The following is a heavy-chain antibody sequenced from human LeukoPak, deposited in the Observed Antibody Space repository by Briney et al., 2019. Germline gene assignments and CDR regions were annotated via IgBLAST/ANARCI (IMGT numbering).Heavy chain of an antibody. J-gene: IGHJ4*02. Sequence: GGSLRLSCAASGFTFSSYAMHWVRQAPGKGLEWVAVVSFDGDNKYYADSVKDRFTISRDNSQNTLYLQLNSLRAEDTAVYYCARDWTLNYWGQGTLVTVSS. CDR2: VSFDGDNK. CDR3: ARDWTLNY. D-gene: IGHD3/OR15-3a*01. CDR1: GFTFSSYA. V-gene: IGHV3-30-3*01.